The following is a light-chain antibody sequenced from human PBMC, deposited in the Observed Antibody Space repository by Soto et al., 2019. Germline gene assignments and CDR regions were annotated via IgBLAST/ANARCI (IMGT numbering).Light chain of an antibody. Sequence: QSALTQPPSASGSPGQSVTISCTGTSSDIGRYNYVSWYQQHTGKAPKLMIYEVTKRPSGVPDRFSGSKSGNTASLTVSGLQAEDEAHYHCSSFAGSNNFVLFGGGTQLTVL. J-gene: IGLJ2*01. V-gene: IGLV2-8*01. CDR2: EVT. CDR3: SSFAGSNNFVL. CDR1: SSDIGRYNY.